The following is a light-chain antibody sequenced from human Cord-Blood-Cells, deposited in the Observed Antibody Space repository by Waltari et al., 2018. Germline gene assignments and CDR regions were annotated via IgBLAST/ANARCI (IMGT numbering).Light chain of an antibody. J-gene: IGKJ3*01. CDR2: GAS. V-gene: IGKV3D-15*01. CDR1: QSVSSN. CDR3: QQYNNWPPFT. Sequence: EIVMTPSPAPLSVSHGDIATASCRASQSVSSNLAWYQQKPGQAPRLLIYGASTRATGIPARFSGSGSGTEFTLTISSLQSEDFAVYYCQQYNNWPPFTFGPGTKVDIK.